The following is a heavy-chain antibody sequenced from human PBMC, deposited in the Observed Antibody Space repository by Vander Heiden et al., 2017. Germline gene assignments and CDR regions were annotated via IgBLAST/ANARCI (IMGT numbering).Heavy chain of an antibody. CDR1: GFSFENHA. CDR2: INWSGEFI. CDR3: AKGYGDSYPHYFND. Sequence: EVHLLESGGVLVRPGPSLRLPCEPSGFSFENHAMHWVRQVAGKGLEWVSGINWSGEFIGYAASVRGRFTMSRDNAENVVYLKMTSLRPEDTAFYYCAKGYGDSYPHYFNDWGQGTLVTVS. D-gene: IGHD5-18*01. J-gene: IGHJ4*02. V-gene: IGHV3-9*01.